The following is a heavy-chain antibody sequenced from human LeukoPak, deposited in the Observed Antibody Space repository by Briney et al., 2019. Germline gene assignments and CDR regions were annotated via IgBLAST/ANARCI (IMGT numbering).Heavy chain of an antibody. Sequence: GGSLRLSCAASGFTFSSYAMSWVRQAPGKGLEWVSAISGSGGSTYYADSVKGRFTTSRDNSKNTLYLQMNSLRAEDTAVYYCAKDLRFGEFFDYWGQGTLVTVSS. CDR2: ISGSGGST. CDR3: AKDLRFGEFFDY. J-gene: IGHJ4*02. D-gene: IGHD3-10*01. CDR1: GFTFSSYA. V-gene: IGHV3-23*01.